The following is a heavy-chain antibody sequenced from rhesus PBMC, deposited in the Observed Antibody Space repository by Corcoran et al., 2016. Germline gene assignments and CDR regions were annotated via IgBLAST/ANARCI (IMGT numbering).Heavy chain of an antibody. V-gene: IGHV4-76*01. CDR1: GGSISGNYD. D-gene: IGHD3-34*01. Sequence: QVQLQESGPGLVKPSETLSLTCAVSGGSISGNYDWNWIRQPPGKGLEWIGYIYGSRGSTNYNPSLKKRVTISKDTSKNQLSLGVRSVTAADPAVYYCARVPSWGNFDYWGQGVLVTVSS. CDR2: IYGSRGST. J-gene: IGHJ4*01. CDR3: ARVPSWGNFDY.